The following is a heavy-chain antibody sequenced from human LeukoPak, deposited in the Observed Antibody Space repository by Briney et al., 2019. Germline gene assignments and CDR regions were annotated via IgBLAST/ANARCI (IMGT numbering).Heavy chain of an antibody. D-gene: IGHD1-26*01. CDR1: GFTFRSYA. V-gene: IGHV3-30*04. CDR3: AKDFLLLAHSGSYSDY. J-gene: IGHJ4*02. CDR2: ISYDGRNK. Sequence: GGSLRLSCAASGFTFRSYAMHWVRQAPGKGLEWVAVISYDGRNKYYADSVKGRFTISRDYSRKTLFLQMSSLRDEDTAVYYCAKDFLLLAHSGSYSDYWGQGTLVSVSS.